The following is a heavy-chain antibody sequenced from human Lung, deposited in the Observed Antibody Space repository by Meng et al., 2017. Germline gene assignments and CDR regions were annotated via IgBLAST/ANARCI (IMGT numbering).Heavy chain of an antibody. D-gene: IGHD4-11*01. V-gene: IGHV4-34*01. CDR3: ARGPTTMAHDFDY. Sequence: GALQQWGARLFKPSGNLSLTCFGYGGSFYANYWGGNRHRPGKGREWIGESNHSERTNYNQSLESRASISVDTSQNNLSLKLSSVTAADSAVYYCARGPTTMAHDFDYWGQGTLVTVSS. CDR1: GGSFYANY. J-gene: IGHJ4*02. CDR2: SNHSERT.